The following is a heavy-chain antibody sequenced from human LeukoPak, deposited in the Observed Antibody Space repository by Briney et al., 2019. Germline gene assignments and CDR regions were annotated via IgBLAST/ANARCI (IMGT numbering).Heavy chain of an antibody. D-gene: IGHD1-1*01. Sequence: GSLRLSCAASGFTFRSYWMHRVRQAPGKGLGWVSRINTDGSSTSYADSVKGRFTISRDNAKNTLYLQMNSLRAEDTAVYYCARARGVRAFDIWGQGTMVTVSS. J-gene: IGHJ3*02. CDR3: ARARGVRAFDI. CDR2: INTDGSST. V-gene: IGHV3-74*01. CDR1: GFTFRSYW.